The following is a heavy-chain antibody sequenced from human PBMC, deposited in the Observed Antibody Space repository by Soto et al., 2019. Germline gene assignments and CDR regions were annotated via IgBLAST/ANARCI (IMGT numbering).Heavy chain of an antibody. D-gene: IGHD1-7*01. CDR1: GFTFSSYA. Sequence: EVQLLESGGGLVQPGGSLRLSCAASGFTFSSYALSWVRQAPGKGLEWVSAISGSGGSTYYADSVKGRFTISRDNSKNTLYLQMNSLRAEDTAVYYCAKDLWELELHPLGVDYWGQGTLVTVSS. CDR2: ISGSGGST. CDR3: AKDLWELELHPLGVDY. V-gene: IGHV3-23*01. J-gene: IGHJ4*02.